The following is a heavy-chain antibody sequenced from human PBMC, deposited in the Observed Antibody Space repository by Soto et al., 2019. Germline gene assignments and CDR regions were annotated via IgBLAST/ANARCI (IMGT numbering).Heavy chain of an antibody. CDR1: GGTFSSYA. CDR3: ASSDCSSTSCYAKMPYYYYYGMDV. V-gene: IGHV1-69*01. Sequence: QVQLVQSGAEVKKPGSSVKVSCKASGGTFSSYAISWVRQAPGQGLEWMGGIIPIFGTANYAQKFQGRVTITADESTSTAYMELSSLTSEDTAVYYCASSDCSSTSCYAKMPYYYYYGMDVWGQGTTVTVSS. J-gene: IGHJ6*02. D-gene: IGHD2-2*01. CDR2: IIPIFGTA.